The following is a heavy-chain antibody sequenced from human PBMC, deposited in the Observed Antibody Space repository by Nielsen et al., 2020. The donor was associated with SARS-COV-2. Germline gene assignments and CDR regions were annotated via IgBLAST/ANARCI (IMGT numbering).Heavy chain of an antibody. CDR2: INPYSGGT. D-gene: IGHD3/OR15-3a*01. CDR3: ARARATIFGLVMSYGMDV. V-gene: IGHV1-2*06. CDR1: GYIITNYW. Sequence: ASVKVSCKASGYIITNYWIHWVRQAPGQGLEWMGRINPYSGGTNYAQKFQGTVTMTRDASISTVYMELTSDDTAVYYCARARATIFGLVMSYGMDVWGQGTTVAVFS. J-gene: IGHJ6*02.